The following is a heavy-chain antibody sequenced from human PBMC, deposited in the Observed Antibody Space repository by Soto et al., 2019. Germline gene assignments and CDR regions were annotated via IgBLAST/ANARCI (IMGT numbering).Heavy chain of an antibody. V-gene: IGHV1-2*02. D-gene: IGHD4-17*01. J-gene: IGHJ4*02. Sequence: SVNVWCKSSGYTFSNYYMRWVRQAPGQGLEWMGWINPNSGATNYAQKFQGSVTMTRDTFISTAYMEASNLTSDDTAVYFCAKDLGVTTAKADSFFDHWGQGTVVTVSA. CDR1: GYTFSNYY. CDR3: AKDLGVTTAKADSFFDH. CDR2: INPNSGAT.